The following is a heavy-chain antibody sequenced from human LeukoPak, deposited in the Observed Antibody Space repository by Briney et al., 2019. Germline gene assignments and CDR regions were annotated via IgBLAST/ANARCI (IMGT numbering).Heavy chain of an antibody. CDR2: IYYSGST. D-gene: IGHD3-22*01. Sequence: SETLSLTCSVSGGSISSGGFYWSWVRQPPGKVLEWIGYIYYSGSTYYTPSLKSRLTISVDTSKNQFSLRLTSVTAADTAVYYCARPSTISMIAGWGQGTLVTVSS. V-gene: IGHV4-31*03. CDR1: GGSISSGGFY. CDR3: ARPSTISMIAG. J-gene: IGHJ4*02.